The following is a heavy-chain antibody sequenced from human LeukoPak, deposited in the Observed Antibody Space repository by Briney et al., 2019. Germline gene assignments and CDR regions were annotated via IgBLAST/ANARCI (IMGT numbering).Heavy chain of an antibody. J-gene: IGHJ3*02. CDR3: ARDINWDRGSDAFDI. V-gene: IGHV4-39*07. CDR1: GGSISSSSYY. Sequence: PSETLSLTCTVSGGSISSSSYYWGWIRQPPGKGLEWIGSIYYSGSTYYNPSLKSRVTISVDTSKNQFSLKLSSVTAADTAVYYCARDINWDRGSDAFDIWGQGTMVTVSS. D-gene: IGHD1/OR15-1a*01. CDR2: IYYSGST.